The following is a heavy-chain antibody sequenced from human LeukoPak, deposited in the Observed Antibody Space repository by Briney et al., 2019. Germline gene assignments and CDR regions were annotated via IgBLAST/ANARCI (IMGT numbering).Heavy chain of an antibody. CDR2: INHSGST. CDR3: ARGYIDSGSYKELDY. D-gene: IGHD1-26*01. V-gene: IGHV4-34*01. Sequence: SETLSLTRAVYGGSFSGYYWSWIRQPPGKGLEWIGEINHSGSTNYNPSLKSRVTISVDTSKNQFSLKLSSVTAADTAVYYCARGYIDSGSYKELDYWGQGTLVTVSS. CDR1: GGSFSGYY. J-gene: IGHJ4*02.